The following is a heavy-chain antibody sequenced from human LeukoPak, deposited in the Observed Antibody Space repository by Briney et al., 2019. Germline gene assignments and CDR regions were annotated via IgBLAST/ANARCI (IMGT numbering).Heavy chain of an antibody. CDR1: GGSFSGYY. CDR2: INHSGST. D-gene: IGHD3-22*01. J-gene: IGHJ3*02. Sequence: SETLSLTCAVYGGSFSGYYWSWIRQPPGRGLEWIGEINHSGSTNYNPSLKGRVTISVDTSKNQFSLKLSSVTAADTAVYYCARAGRPLMYYYDSSGYYPFGAFDIWGQGTMVTVSS. V-gene: IGHV4-34*01. CDR3: ARAGRPLMYYYDSSGYYPFGAFDI.